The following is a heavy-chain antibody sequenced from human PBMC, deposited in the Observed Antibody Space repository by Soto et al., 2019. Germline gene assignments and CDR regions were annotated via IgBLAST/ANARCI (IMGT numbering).Heavy chain of an antibody. J-gene: IGHJ6*02. CDR1: GGTFSSYA. CDR3: ARFHIRDYYDGMDV. V-gene: IGHV1-69*01. CDR2: IIPIFGTA. Sequence: QVQLVQSGAEVKKPGSSVQVSCKASGGTFSSYAISWVRQAPGQWLAWMGGIIPIFGTANYAQKCQGRVTITADESTSTAYMELISLRSEDTAVYYCARFHIRDYYDGMDVWGQGTTVTGSS. D-gene: IGHD2-21*01.